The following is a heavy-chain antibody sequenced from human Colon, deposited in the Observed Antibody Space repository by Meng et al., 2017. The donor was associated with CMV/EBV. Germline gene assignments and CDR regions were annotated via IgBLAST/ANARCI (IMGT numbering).Heavy chain of an antibody. J-gene: IGHJ6*02. CDR2: IRTTRYGGTT. CDR3: AREDGSGNSNYYYGMDV. D-gene: IGHD3-10*01. V-gene: IGHV3-49*04. CDR1: GFIFADAP. Sequence: GESLKISCATSGFIFADAPISWVRQAPGKGLEWVAFIRTTRYGGTTEYAASVNGRFTISRDDSKSIAYLQMNSLKTEDTAVYYCAREDGSGNSNYYYGMDVWGQGTTVPSP.